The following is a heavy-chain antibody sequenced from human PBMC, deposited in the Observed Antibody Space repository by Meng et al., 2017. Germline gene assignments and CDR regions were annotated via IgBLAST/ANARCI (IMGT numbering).Heavy chain of an antibody. Sequence: GKSLKISCAASGFTFSSYAMSWVRQAPGKGLEWVSVISSSGRSTYYADSVKGRFTISSDNSKNTLYLQMNSLRAEDTAVYYCAKTPRVVFIVGATVGLDYWGQGTLVTVSS. D-gene: IGHD1-26*01. J-gene: IGHJ4*02. CDR1: GFTFSSYA. V-gene: IGHV3-23*01. CDR3: AKTPRVVFIVGATVGLDY. CDR2: ISSSGRST.